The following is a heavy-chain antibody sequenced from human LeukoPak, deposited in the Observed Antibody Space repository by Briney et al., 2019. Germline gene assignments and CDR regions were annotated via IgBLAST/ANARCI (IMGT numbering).Heavy chain of an antibody. CDR1: GGSISSYY. CDR2: IYYSGGT. J-gene: IGHJ6*02. Sequence: PSETLSLTCTVSGGSISSYYWSWIRQPPGKGLEWIGYIYYSGGTNYNPSLKSRVTISVDTSKNQFSLKLSSVTAADTAVYHCARGWAKDSSSWYYVDYYYGMDVWGQGTTVTVSS. CDR3: ARGWAKDSSSWYYVDYYYGMDV. V-gene: IGHV4-59*01. D-gene: IGHD6-13*01.